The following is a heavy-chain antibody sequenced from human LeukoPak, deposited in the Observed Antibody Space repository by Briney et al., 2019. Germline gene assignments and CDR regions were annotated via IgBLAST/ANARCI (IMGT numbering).Heavy chain of an antibody. CDR1: GYSISSGYY. J-gene: IGHJ4*02. V-gene: IGHV4-38-2*02. Sequence: SETLSLTCTVSGYSISSGYYWGWIRQPPGKGLEWIGSIYHSGSTYYNPSLKSRVTISVDTSKNQFSLKLSSVTAADTAVYYCARHSSFFDYYDSSGYYYTSHFDYWGQGTLVTVSS. D-gene: IGHD3-22*01. CDR2: IYHSGST. CDR3: ARHSSFFDYYDSSGYYYTSHFDY.